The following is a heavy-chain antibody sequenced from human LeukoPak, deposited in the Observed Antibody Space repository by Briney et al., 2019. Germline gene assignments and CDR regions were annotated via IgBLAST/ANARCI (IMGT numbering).Heavy chain of an antibody. CDR1: GFTFSSYG. V-gene: IGHV3-33*01. Sequence: PGRSLRLSCAASGFTFSSYGMHWVRQAPGKGLEWVAVIWYDGSNKYYADSVKGRFTISRDNSKNTPYLQMNSLRAEDTAVYYCARVMDWKAYDYWGQGTLVTVSS. CDR3: ARVMDWKAYDY. D-gene: IGHD3/OR15-3a*01. CDR2: IWYDGSNK. J-gene: IGHJ4*02.